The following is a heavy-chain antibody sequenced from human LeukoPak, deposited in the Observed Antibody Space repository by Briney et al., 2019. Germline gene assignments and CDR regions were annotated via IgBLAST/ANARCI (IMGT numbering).Heavy chain of an antibody. CDR2: VIPIFGTA. Sequence: SVKVSCKASGGTFSSYAIGWVRQAPGQGLEWMGGVIPIFGTANYAQKFQGRVTITTDESTSTAYMELSSLRSEDTAVYYCAMGPYGSGSSMDYWGQGTLVTVSS. D-gene: IGHD3-10*01. CDR1: GGTFSSYA. V-gene: IGHV1-69*05. CDR3: AMGPYGSGSSMDY. J-gene: IGHJ4*02.